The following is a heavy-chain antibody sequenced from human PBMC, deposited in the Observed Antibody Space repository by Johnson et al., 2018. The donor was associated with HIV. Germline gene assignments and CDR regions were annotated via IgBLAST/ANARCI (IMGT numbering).Heavy chain of an antibody. V-gene: IGHV3-23*04. CDR1: GFTFSSYA. J-gene: IGHJ3*02. Sequence: VQLVESGGGVVQPGGSLRLSCAASGFTFSSYAMSWVRQAPGKGLEWVSAISGSGGSKGCADSVKGRFTISRDNANNSLYQQMNSLRAEETALDYCARVIRGPQSGSYQGAFDIWGQGTMVTVSS. D-gene: IGHD1-26*01. CDR2: ISGSGGSK. CDR3: ARVIRGPQSGSYQGAFDI.